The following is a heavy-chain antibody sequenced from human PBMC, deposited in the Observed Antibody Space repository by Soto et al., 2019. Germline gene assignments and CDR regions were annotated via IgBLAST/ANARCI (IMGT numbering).Heavy chain of an antibody. CDR2: IYYSGST. Sequence: SETLSLTCTVSGGSISSYYWSWIRQPPGKGLEWIGYIYYSGSTNYNPSLKSRVTISVDTSKNQFSLKLSSVTAADTAVYYCARGSSWYLDYYYGMDVWGQGTTVTVSS. J-gene: IGHJ6*02. D-gene: IGHD6-13*01. CDR3: ARGSSWYLDYYYGMDV. CDR1: GGSISSYY. V-gene: IGHV4-59*08.